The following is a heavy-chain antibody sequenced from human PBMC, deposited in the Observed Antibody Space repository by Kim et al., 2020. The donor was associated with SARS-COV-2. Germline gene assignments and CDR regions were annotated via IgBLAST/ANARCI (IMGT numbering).Heavy chain of an antibody. CDR2: INHSGST. V-gene: IGHV4-34*01. CDR3: ARAVAGTGSRIDY. J-gene: IGHJ4*02. CDR1: GGSFSGYY. Sequence: SETLSLTCAVYGGSFSGYYWSWIRQPPGKGLEWIGEINHSGSTNYNPSLKSRVTISVDTSKNQFSLKLSSVTAADTAVYYCARAVAGTGSRIDYWGQGTLVTVSS. D-gene: IGHD6-19*01.